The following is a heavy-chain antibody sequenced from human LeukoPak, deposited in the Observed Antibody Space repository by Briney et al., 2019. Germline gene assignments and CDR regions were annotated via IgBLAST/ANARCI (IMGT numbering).Heavy chain of an antibody. CDR3: ARTPITPIAGNAFDI. CDR2: IYTSGST. J-gene: IGHJ3*02. V-gene: IGHV4-4*07. CDR1: GYSISSYY. D-gene: IGHD6-13*01. Sequence: SETLSLTCTVSGYSISSYYWSWIRQPAGKGLEWIGRIYTSGSTNYNPSLKSRVTMSVDTSKNQFSLKLSSVTAADTAVYYCARTPITPIAGNAFDIWGQGTMVTVSS.